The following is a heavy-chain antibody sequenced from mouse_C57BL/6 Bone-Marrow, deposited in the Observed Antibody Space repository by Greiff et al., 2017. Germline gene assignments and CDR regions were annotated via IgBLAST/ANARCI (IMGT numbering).Heavy chain of an antibody. D-gene: IGHD1-1*01. V-gene: IGHV1-85*01. CDR2: IYPRDGST. Sequence: VMLVESGPELVKPGASVKLSCKASGYTFTSYDINWVKQRPGQGLEWIGWIYPRDGSTKYNEKFKGKATLTVDTSSSTAYMELHSLTSEDSAVYFCARFTTVVATGAMDYWGQGTSVTVSS. CDR1: GYTFTSYD. J-gene: IGHJ4*01. CDR3: ARFTTVVATGAMDY.